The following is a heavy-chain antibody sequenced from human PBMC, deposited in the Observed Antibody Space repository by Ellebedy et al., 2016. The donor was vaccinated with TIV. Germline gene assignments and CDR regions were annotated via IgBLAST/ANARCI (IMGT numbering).Heavy chain of an antibody. J-gene: IGHJ4*02. CDR2: IKQDESEK. D-gene: IGHD3-22*01. Sequence: GGSLRLSXAASGFTFSYYWMSWVRQAPGKGLEWVANIKQDESEKYYVGSVKGRFTISRDNAKNSLYLQMNSLRVEDTAVYYCARAIGSGSSYWGQGTLVTVSS. CDR3: ARAIGSGSSY. CDR1: GFTFSYYW. V-gene: IGHV3-7*01.